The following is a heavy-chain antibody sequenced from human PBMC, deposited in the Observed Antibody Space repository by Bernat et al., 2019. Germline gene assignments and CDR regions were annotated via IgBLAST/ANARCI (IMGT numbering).Heavy chain of an antibody. V-gene: IGHV3-48*02. CDR2: ISSSSSTI. CDR1: GFTFSSYS. CDR3: ARDEACTNGVCYIYYYYGMDV. D-gene: IGHD2-8*01. J-gene: IGHJ6*02. Sequence: EVQLVESGGGLVQPGGSLRLSCAASGFTFSSYSMNWVRQAPGKGLEWVSYISSSSSTIYYADSVKGRFTISRDNAKNSLYLQMNSLRDEDTAVYYCARDEACTNGVCYIYYYYGMDVWGQGTTVTVSS.